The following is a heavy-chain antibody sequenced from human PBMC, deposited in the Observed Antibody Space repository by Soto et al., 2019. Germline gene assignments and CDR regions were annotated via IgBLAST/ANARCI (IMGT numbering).Heavy chain of an antibody. CDR2: INAGNGNT. J-gene: IGHJ3*02. Sequence: QVQLVQSGAEVKKPGASVKVSCKASGYTFTSYAMHWVRQTPGQRLEWMGWINAGNGNTKYSQKFQGRVTITRDTSASTAYMELSSLRSEDTAVYYCARARNVIAVAGYDAFDIWGQGTMVTVSS. CDR3: ARARNVIAVAGYDAFDI. D-gene: IGHD6-19*01. V-gene: IGHV1-3*01. CDR1: GYTFTSYA.